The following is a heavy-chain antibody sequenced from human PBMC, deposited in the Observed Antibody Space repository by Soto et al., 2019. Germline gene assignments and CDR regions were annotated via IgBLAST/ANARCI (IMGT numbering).Heavy chain of an antibody. CDR2: LIPIFGTA. D-gene: IGHD3-10*01. CDR1: GGTSSDYA. V-gene: IGHV1-69*01. CDR3: AGSFKYGSGTFDALDV. Sequence: QVLLVQSGTEVKKPGSSVKVSCQASGGTSSDYALTWVRQAPGQGLEWMGGLIPIFGTANYAHRFQGRVSITADESSSTAYMELSSLKSEDTAVYYCAGSFKYGSGTFDALDVWGHGTMVMVSS. J-gene: IGHJ3*01.